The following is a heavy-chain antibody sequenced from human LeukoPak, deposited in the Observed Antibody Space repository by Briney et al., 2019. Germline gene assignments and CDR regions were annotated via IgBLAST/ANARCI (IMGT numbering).Heavy chain of an antibody. J-gene: IGHJ4*02. CDR2: IRPKRNNYAP. Sequence: GGSLRLSCAASGFTFSDSAMHWVRQASGKGLEWVGRIRPKRNNYAPAYAASVRGRYTISKDNAQNTAFLQISSLKSEDTAVYYCTGREDYGDFWGQGIVVTVSS. D-gene: IGHD1-26*01. V-gene: IGHV3-73*01. CDR1: GFTFSDSA. CDR3: TGREDYGDF.